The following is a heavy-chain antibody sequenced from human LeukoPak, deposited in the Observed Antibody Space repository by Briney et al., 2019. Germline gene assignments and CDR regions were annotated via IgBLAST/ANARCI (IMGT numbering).Heavy chain of an antibody. D-gene: IGHD4-17*01. J-gene: IGHJ4*02. V-gene: IGHV3-21*01. Sequence: GGSLRLSCAASGFTFSSYSMNWVRQAPGKGLEWVSSISSSSSYIYYADSVKGRFTISRDNAKNSLYLQMNSLRAEDTAVYYCARRVVGHDYGDLYLYYFDYWGQGTLVTVSS. CDR1: GFTFSSYS. CDR2: ISSSSSYI. CDR3: ARRVVGHDYGDLYLYYFDY.